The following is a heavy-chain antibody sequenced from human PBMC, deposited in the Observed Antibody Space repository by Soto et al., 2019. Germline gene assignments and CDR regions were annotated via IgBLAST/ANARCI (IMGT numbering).Heavy chain of an antibody. CDR3: ARAEGSGWYIYYYGMDV. Sequence: PSETLSLTCFVSGDSINNTYWWSWVRQAPGKGLEWIGEIYHTGGRSYMPSLRGRITLSVDTSKNQFSLKLTSATAADTAVYYCARAEGSGWYIYYYGMDVWGQGTTVTVSS. J-gene: IGHJ6*02. V-gene: IGHV4-4*02. D-gene: IGHD6-19*01. CDR1: GDSINNTYW. CDR2: IYHTGGR.